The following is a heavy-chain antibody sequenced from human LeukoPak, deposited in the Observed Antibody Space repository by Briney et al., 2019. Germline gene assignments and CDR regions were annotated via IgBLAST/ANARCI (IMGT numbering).Heavy chain of an antibody. J-gene: IGHJ4*02. Sequence: PSETLSLTCTVSGVSISSYYWSWIRQPPGKGLEWIGYISYSGGTNYNPSLKSRVTISVDTSKDQFSLKLSSVTAADTAVYYCAGGRPYYFDYWGQGTLVTVSS. CDR3: AGGRPYYFDY. V-gene: IGHV4-59*01. CDR1: GVSISSYY. CDR2: ISYSGGT.